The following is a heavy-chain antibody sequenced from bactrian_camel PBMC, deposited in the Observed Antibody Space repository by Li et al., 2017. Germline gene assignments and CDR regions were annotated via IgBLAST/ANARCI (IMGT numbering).Heavy chain of an antibody. V-gene: IGHV3S6*01. J-gene: IGHJ4*01. D-gene: IGHD5*01. CDR2: ILNDGSNT. CDR1: GFTFPNYG. Sequence: VQLVESGGGSVQAGGSLRLSCAGSGFTFPNYGISWVRRLPGKGLEWVCGILNDGSNTYYRDSVRGRFTIPRDNAKNTLYLQLNNVKVEDTATNYCSKGWGLGAMVRDPVRGPGTQVTVS. CDR3: SKGWGLGAMVRDPV.